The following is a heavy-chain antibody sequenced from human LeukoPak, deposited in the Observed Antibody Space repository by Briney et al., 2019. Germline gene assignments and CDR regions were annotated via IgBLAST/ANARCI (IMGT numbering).Heavy chain of an antibody. CDR3: ARGGGTTGTTPGY. Sequence: SETLSLTCAVYGGSFSGYYWSWLRQPPGKGMEWIGEINHSGSTNYNQYLKSRVTISVDTTKKQFSLKLSSVTAADTAVYYCARGGGTTGTTPGYWGQGTLVTVSS. D-gene: IGHD1-7*01. V-gene: IGHV4-34*01. CDR1: GGSFSGYY. CDR2: INHSGST. J-gene: IGHJ4*02.